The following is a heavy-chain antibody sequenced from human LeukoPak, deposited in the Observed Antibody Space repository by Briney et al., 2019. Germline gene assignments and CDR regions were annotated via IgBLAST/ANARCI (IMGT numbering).Heavy chain of an antibody. D-gene: IGHD1-26*01. V-gene: IGHV3-48*03. CDR2: ISSSGSTI. Sequence: GGSLRLSCAASGFTFSSYEMNWVRQAPGKGLEWVSYISSSGSTIYYADSVKGRFTISRDNAKNSLYLQMNSLRAEDMAIYYCARSGTYSGSYDFDYWGQGTLVTVSS. J-gene: IGHJ4*02. CDR1: GFTFSSYE. CDR3: ARSGTYSGSYDFDY.